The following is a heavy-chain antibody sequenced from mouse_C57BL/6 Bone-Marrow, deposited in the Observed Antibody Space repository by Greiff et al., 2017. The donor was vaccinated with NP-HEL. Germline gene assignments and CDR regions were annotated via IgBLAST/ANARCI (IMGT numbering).Heavy chain of an antibody. V-gene: IGHV1-55*01. CDR2: IYPGSGST. J-gene: IGHJ4*01. Sequence: QVQLKEPGAELVKPGASVKMSCKASGYTFTSYWITWVKQRPGQGLEWIGDIYPGSGSTNYNEKFKSKATLTVDTSSSTAYMQLSSLTSEDSAVYYCARRLYQHYYYAMDYWGQGTSVTVSS. CDR1: GYTFTSYW. CDR3: ARRLYQHYYYAMDY. D-gene: IGHD6-5*01.